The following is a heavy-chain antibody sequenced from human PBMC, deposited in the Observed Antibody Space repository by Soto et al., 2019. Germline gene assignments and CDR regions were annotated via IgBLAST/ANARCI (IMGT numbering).Heavy chain of an antibody. CDR2: IYYSGST. CDR3: TTEHYYYGSGSYAY. V-gene: IGHV4-39*01. J-gene: IGHJ4*02. D-gene: IGHD3-10*01. CDR1: GGSISSSSYY. Sequence: SETLCLTCTVSGGSISSSSYYWCWFRQPPGKGLEWIGSIYYSGSTYYNPSLKSRVTISVDTSKNQFSLKLSSVTAADTAVYYCTTEHYYYGSGSYAYWGQGTLVTVSS.